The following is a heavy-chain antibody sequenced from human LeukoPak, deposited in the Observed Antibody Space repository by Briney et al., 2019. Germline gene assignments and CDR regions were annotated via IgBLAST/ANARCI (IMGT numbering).Heavy chain of an antibody. J-gene: IGHJ3*02. V-gene: IGHV4-38-2*02. CDR1: GYSISSGYY. CDR2: IYHSGST. D-gene: IGHD4-23*01. Sequence: PSETLSLTCTVSGYSISSGYYWGWIRQPPGKGLEWIGSIYHSGSTSYNPSLKSRVTISVDTSKNQFSLKLSSVTAADTAVYYCARILPGDYGGNSCDAFDIWGQGTMVTVSS. CDR3: ARILPGDYGGNSCDAFDI.